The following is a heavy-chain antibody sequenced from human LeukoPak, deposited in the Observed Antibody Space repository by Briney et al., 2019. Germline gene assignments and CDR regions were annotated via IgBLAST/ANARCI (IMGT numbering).Heavy chain of an antibody. CDR3: ARAGYCSGGSCRTWFDP. J-gene: IGHJ5*02. D-gene: IGHD2-15*01. Sequence: ASVKVSCKASGYTFTGYHMHWVRQAPGQGLEWMGWISAYNGNTNFAQKLQGRVTMTTDTSTSTAYMELRSLGSDDTAVYYCARAGYCSGGSCRTWFDPWGQGTLVTVSS. CDR2: ISAYNGNT. CDR1: GYTFTGYH. V-gene: IGHV1-18*04.